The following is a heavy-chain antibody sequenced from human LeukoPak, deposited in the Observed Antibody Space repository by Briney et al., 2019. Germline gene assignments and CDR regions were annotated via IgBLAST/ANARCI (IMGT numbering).Heavy chain of an antibody. Sequence: GGSLRLSCVASGFTFGKYWMSWVRQAPGKGLEWVANIKLDGSEKNYVDSVKGRFTISRDNTKNSLYLQMNSLRVEDTAVFYCARDQYDTWSRRGNFDSWGQGTPVIVSS. CDR2: IKLDGSEK. J-gene: IGHJ4*02. CDR1: GFTFGKYW. V-gene: IGHV3-7*03. CDR3: ARDQYDTWSRRGNFDS. D-gene: IGHD3-3*01.